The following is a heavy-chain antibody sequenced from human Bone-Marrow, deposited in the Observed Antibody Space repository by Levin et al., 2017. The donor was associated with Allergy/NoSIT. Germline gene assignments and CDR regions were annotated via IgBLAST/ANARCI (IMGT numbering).Heavy chain of an antibody. CDR1: GFTFSGSA. CDR3: SRLNYYSGAGGGMDV. V-gene: IGHV3-73*01. D-gene: IGHD2-15*01. CDR2: IRSKVNNYAT. Sequence: GGSLRLSCAASGFTFSGSAMHWVRQASGKGLEWVGRIRSKVNNYATVYAASVSGRFTISRDDSKNTAYLQMNSLTTEDTAVYYCSRLNYYSGAGGGMDVWGQGTTVTVSS. J-gene: IGHJ6*02.